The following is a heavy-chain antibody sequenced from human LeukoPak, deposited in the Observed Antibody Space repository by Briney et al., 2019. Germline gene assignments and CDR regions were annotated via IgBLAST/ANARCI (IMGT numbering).Heavy chain of an antibody. J-gene: IGHJ4*02. CDR3: ARYSNLGESLDY. CDR2: INPNSGGT. Sequence: ASVTVSFKASGYTFTGYYMHWVRPAPGQGLEWMGWINPNSGGTNYAQKFQGRVTMTRDTSISTAYMELSRLRSDDTAVYYCARYSNLGESLDYWGQGTLVTVSS. D-gene: IGHD3-10*01. V-gene: IGHV1-2*02. CDR1: GYTFTGYY.